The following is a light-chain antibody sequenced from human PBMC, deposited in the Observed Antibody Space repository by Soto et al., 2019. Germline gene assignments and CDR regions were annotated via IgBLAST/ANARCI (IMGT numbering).Light chain of an antibody. CDR2: RTN. CDR3: VLYMGSVPL. J-gene: IGLJ2*01. CDR1: SGSDSSNYY. V-gene: IGLV8-61*01. Sequence: QAVVTQEPSFSVSPGGTVTLTCDLISGSDSSNYYPSWYQQTPGQAPRTLIYRTNTRSSGVPDRFSGSILGNKAALTITGAQADDESDYYCVLYMGSVPLFGGGTKVTVL.